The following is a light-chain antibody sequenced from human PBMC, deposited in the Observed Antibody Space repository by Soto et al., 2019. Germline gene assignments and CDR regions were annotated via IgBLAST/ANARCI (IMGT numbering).Light chain of an antibody. Sequence: QSALTQPASVSGSPRQSITISCTGTSSDVGGYNYVSWYQQHPTKAPKLMIYDVSNRPSGVSNRFSGSKSGNTASLTISGLQAEDEADYYCSSYTSSSTDVFGTGTKVTVL. CDR1: SSDVGGYNY. J-gene: IGLJ1*01. V-gene: IGLV2-14*01. CDR3: SSYTSSSTDV. CDR2: DVS.